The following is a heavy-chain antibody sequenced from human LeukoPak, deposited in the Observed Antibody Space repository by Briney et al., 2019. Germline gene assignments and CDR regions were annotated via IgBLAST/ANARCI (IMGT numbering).Heavy chain of an antibody. J-gene: IGHJ4*02. Sequence: GGSLRLSCAASGFTFSSYEMNWVRQAPGKGLEWVSGISWNSGSIGYADSVKGRFTISRDNAKNSLYLQMNSLRAEDTALYYCARGIAAAGMDYWGQGTLVTVSS. CDR2: ISWNSGSI. CDR3: ARGIAAAGMDY. D-gene: IGHD6-13*01. V-gene: IGHV3-9*01. CDR1: GFTFSSYE.